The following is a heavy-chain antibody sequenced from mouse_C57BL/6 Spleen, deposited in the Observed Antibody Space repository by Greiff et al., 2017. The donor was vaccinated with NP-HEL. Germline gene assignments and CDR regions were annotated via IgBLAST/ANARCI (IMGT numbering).Heavy chain of an antibody. CDR1: GFTFSDYG. D-gene: IGHD4-1*01. CDR3: ARRNWDY. V-gene: IGHV5-17*01. Sequence: EVQRVESGGGLVKPGGSLKLSCAASGFTFSDYGMHWVRQAPEKGLEWVAYISSGSSTIYYADTVKGRFTISSDNAKNTLFLQLTSLGSEDTAMYYCARRNWDYWGQGTTLTVSS. J-gene: IGHJ2*01. CDR2: ISSGSSTI.